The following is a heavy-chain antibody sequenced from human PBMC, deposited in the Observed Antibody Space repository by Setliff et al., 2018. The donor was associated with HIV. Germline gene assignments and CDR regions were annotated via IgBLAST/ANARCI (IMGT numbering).Heavy chain of an antibody. CDR3: ARPSYSSGWYYNY. Sequence: PSETLSLTCTVSGGSISSSSYYWGWIRQPPGKGLEWIESIYYSGSTYYNPSLKSRVTVSVDTSKNQFSLTLSSVTAADTAVYYCARPSYSSGWYYNYWGQGTLVTVSS. J-gene: IGHJ4*02. CDR2: IYYSGST. D-gene: IGHD6-19*01. V-gene: IGHV4-39*01. CDR1: GGSISSSSYY.